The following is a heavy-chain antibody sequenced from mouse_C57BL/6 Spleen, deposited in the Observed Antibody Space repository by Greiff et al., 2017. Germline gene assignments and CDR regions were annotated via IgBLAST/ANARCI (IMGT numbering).Heavy chain of an antibody. CDR2: IDPNSGGT. D-gene: IGHD1-1*01. Sequence: LQESGAELVKPGASVKLSCKASGYTFTSYWMHWVKQRPGRGLEWIGRIDPNSGGTKYNEKFKSKASLTVDKPSSTAYMKLSSLTSEDSAVYYSARNMDDYGSSFYAMDYWGQGTSVTVSA. CDR1: GYTFTSYW. J-gene: IGHJ4*01. V-gene: IGHV1-72*01. CDR3: ARNMDDYGSSFYAMDY.